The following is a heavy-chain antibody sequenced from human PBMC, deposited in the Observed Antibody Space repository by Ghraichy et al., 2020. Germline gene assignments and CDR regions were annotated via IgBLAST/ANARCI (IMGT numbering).Heavy chain of an antibody. CDR3: ARVGSSWYYFDY. Sequence: SETLSLTCTVSGGSISSYYWSWIRQPPGKGLEWIGYIYYSGSTNYNPSLKSRVTISVDTSKNQFSLKLSSVTAADTAVYYCARVGSSWYYFDYWGQGTLVTVSS. D-gene: IGHD6-13*01. CDR1: GGSISSYY. V-gene: IGHV4-59*01. J-gene: IGHJ4*02. CDR2: IYYSGST.